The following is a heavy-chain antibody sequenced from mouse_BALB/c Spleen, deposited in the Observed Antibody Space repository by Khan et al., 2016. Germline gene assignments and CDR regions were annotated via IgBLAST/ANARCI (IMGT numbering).Heavy chain of an antibody. D-gene: IGHD1-1*02. V-gene: IGHV7-3*02. CDR1: GFTFTDYS. CDR3: ARDMGGMYCDY. J-gene: IGHJ2*01. Sequence: EVELVESGGGLVQPGDSLRLSCATSGFTFTDYSMNWVRQPPGKALEWLGFIRNKAIGYTTEYSPSVKGRFTISRDNSQSILYLQMNTLRAEDSATYDCARDMGGMYCDYWGQGTTLTVSS. CDR2: IRNKAIGYTT.